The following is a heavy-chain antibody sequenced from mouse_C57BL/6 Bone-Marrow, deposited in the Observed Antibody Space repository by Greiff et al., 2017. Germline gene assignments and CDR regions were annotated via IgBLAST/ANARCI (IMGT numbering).Heavy chain of an antibody. Sequence: VQLQQPGAELVMPGASVKLSCKASGYTFTGYWMHWVKQRPGQGLEWIGEIKPSDGFTNYNQKFKGKSTLTVDKSSSTAYMELSSLTSEDSAVYYCALPYFDYWGQGTTLTVSS. J-gene: IGHJ2*01. CDR2: IKPSDGFT. V-gene: IGHV1-69*01. D-gene: IGHD1-1*01. CDR3: ALPYFDY. CDR1: GYTFTGYW.